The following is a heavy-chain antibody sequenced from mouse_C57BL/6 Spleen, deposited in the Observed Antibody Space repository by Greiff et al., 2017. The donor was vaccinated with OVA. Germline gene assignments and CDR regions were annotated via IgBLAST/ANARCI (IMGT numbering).Heavy chain of an antibody. D-gene: IGHD1-1*01. Sequence: EVQLVESVAELVRPGASVKLSCTASGFNIKNTYMHWVKQRPEQGLEWIGRIDPANGNTKYAPKFQGKATITADTSSNTAYLQLSSLTSEDTAIYYCAREFFSLGYGSSWRAMDYWGQGTSVTVSS. V-gene: IGHV14-3*01. J-gene: IGHJ4*01. CDR1: GFNIKNTY. CDR2: IDPANGNT. CDR3: AREFFSLGYGSSWRAMDY.